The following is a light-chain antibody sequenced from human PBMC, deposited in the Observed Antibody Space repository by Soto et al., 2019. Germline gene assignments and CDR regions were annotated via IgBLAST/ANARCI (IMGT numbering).Light chain of an antibody. V-gene: IGKV3-20*01. CDR2: GAS. J-gene: IGKJ4*01. CDR3: QQYDSSPLP. CDR1: QIFTSNF. Sequence: EIVLTQSPGTLSFSPGERATLSCRASQIFTSNFLAWYQQKPGQAPRLLIYGASSRATGIPDRFSGSGSGTDFTLTISRLEPEDFAVYYCQQYDSSPLPFGGGTKVEIK.